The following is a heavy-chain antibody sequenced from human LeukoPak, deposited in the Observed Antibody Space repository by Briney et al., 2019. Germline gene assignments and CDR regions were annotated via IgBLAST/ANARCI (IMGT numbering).Heavy chain of an antibody. CDR2: INTDGSST. V-gene: IGHV3-74*01. Sequence: GGSLRLSCAASGFTFSSYWMHWVRQAPGKGLVWVSRINTDGSSTSYADSVKGRFTISRDNAKNTVYLQMNSLRAEDTAVYYCARVQNEWQLLPGFDYWGQGTLVTVSS. CDR3: ARVQNEWQLLPGFDY. J-gene: IGHJ4*02. CDR1: GFTFSSYW. D-gene: IGHD1-26*01.